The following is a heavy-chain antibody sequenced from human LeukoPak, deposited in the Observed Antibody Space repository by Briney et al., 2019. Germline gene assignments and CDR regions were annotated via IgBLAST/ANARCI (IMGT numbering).Heavy chain of an antibody. CDR3: ARAVIVVAAATQRNLFDP. D-gene: IGHD2-15*01. J-gene: IGHJ5*02. CDR1: GGSFSGYY. V-gene: IGHV4-34*01. Sequence: PSETLSLTCAVYGGSFSGYYWSWIRQSPGKGLEWIGEINHSGITDYNPSLRSRVTISVDTSKNQFSLKLSSVTAADTAIYYCARAVIVVAAATQRNLFDPWGQGTLVTVSS. CDR2: INHSGIT.